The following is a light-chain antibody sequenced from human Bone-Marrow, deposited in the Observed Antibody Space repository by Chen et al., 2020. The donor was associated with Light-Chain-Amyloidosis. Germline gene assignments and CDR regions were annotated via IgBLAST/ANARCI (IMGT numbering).Light chain of an antibody. CDR1: QSILFSSNSENY. CDR2: WAS. J-gene: IGKJ1*01. CDR3: QQSYSAPWT. V-gene: IGKV4-1*01. Sequence: DIVMTQSPDSLAVSLGGRATINCKSSQSILFSSNSENYLAWYQKKPGQPPKLLIYWASTRESGVPDRFSGSGSGADFTLTISSLQAEDVAVYYCQQSYSAPWTFGQGTKVDVK.